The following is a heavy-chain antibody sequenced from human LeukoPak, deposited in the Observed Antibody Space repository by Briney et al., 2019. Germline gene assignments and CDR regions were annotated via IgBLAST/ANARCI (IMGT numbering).Heavy chain of an antibody. CDR3: ARHVEQWLTPFDY. CDR2: IYYSGST. D-gene: IGHD6-19*01. CDR1: GGSISGYY. J-gene: IGHJ4*02. Sequence: SETLSLTCSVPGGSISGYYWSWIRQPPGKGLEWIGYIYYSGSTNYSPSLKSRVTISVDTSKNQFSLRLSSVTAADTAVYYCARHVEQWLTPFDYWGQGILVTVSS. V-gene: IGHV4-59*08.